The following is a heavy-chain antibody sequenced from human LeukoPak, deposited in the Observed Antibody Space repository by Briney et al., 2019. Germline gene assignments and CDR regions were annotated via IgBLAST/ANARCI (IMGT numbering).Heavy chain of an antibody. V-gene: IGHV1-69*13. CDR2: IIPIFGTA. CDR3: ARGPYYYDSSGYYLPGLFDY. J-gene: IGHJ4*02. CDR1: GGTFSSYA. Sequence: ASVKVSCKASGGTFSSYAISWVRPAPGQGREWMGGIIPIFGTANYAQKFQGRVTITADESTSTAYMELSSLRSEDTAVYYCARGPYYYDSSGYYLPGLFDYWGQGTLLTVSS. D-gene: IGHD3-22*01.